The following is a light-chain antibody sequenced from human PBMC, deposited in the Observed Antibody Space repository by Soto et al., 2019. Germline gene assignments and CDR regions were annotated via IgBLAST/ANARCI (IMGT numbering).Light chain of an antibody. V-gene: IGKV1-5*03. CDR3: QQYNSYPLT. CDR2: KAS. J-gene: IGKJ4*01. CDR1: QSISSW. Sequence: DIQMTQSPSTLSASVGDRVTITCRASQSISSWLAWYQQKPGKAPKLLVYKASNLERGVPSRFSGSGSGTEFTLTISSLQPDDFATYYCQQYNSYPLTFGGGTKVEIK.